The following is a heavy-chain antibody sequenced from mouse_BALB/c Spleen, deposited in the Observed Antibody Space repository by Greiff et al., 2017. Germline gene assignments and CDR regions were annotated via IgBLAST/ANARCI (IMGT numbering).Heavy chain of an antibody. CDR3: ATYDYDEGYYAMDY. Sequence: VQLQQSGPELVKPGASVKMSCKASGYTFTRYVMHWVKQKPGQGLEWIGYINPYNDGTKYNEKFKGKATLTSDKSSSTAYMELSSLTSADSAVYYCATYDYDEGYYAMDYWGQGTSVTVSS. CDR2: INPYNDGT. CDR1: GYTFTRYV. D-gene: IGHD2-4*01. J-gene: IGHJ4*01. V-gene: IGHV1-14*01.